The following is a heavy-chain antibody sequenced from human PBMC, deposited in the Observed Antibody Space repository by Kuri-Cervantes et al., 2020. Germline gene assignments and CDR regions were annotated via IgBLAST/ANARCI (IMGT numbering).Heavy chain of an antibody. D-gene: IGHD4-17*01. J-gene: IGHJ6*02. V-gene: IGHV4-31*03. CDR2: IYYSGST. CDR1: GGSISSGGYY. CDR3: ARVFNDYGDYVWETYYYYGMDV. Sequence: LRLSCTVSGGSISSGGYYWSWIRQHPGKGLEWIGYIYYSGSTYYNPSLKSRVTISVDTSKNQFSLKLSSVTAEDTAVYYCARVFNDYGDYVWETYYYYGMDVWGQGTTVTVSS.